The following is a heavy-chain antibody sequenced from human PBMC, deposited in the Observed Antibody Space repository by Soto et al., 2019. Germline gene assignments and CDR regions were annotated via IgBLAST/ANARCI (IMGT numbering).Heavy chain of an antibody. Sequence: QVQLHQWAAGLLKPSETLSLACSLYSGSLSGYYWSWIRQPPGNGLEWIGEISPSGTTNYSPSLKSPASVTVDTSRSQFSLNLTSLTAAHTAVYYCARAPKVSGSAQTRPDFWGQGALVTVSS. CDR1: SGSLSGYY. V-gene: IGHV4-34*01. CDR2: ISPSGTT. CDR3: ARAPKVSGSAQTRPDF. D-gene: IGHD6-6*01. J-gene: IGHJ4*02.